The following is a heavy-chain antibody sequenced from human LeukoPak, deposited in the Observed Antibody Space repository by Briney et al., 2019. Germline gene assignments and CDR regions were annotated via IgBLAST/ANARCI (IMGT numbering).Heavy chain of an antibody. CDR2: ISSSVSDI. CDR3: ARERAASGGDCNDY. Sequence: PGGSLRLSCAASGFTFSSYEMNWVRQAPGKGLEWISYISSSVSDIFYADSVKGRFTISRDNAKNSLYLQMNSLRVEDTAVYYCARERAASGGDCNDYWGQGTLVTVSS. D-gene: IGHD2-21*02. CDR1: GFTFSSYE. V-gene: IGHV3-48*03. J-gene: IGHJ4*02.